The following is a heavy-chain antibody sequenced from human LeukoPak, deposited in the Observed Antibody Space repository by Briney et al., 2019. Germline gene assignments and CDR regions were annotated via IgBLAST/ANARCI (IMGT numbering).Heavy chain of an antibody. CDR3: ARGWRDYYDSSGNFDY. Sequence: SETLSLTCTVSGGSISGSSYYWGWIRQPPGKGLEWIGSIYYSGSTYYNPSLKSRVTISVDTSKNQFSLKLNSVTATDTAVYYCARGWRDYYDSSGNFDYWGQGTLVTVSS. J-gene: IGHJ4*02. CDR1: GGSISGSSYY. V-gene: IGHV4-39*02. CDR2: IYYSGST. D-gene: IGHD3-22*01.